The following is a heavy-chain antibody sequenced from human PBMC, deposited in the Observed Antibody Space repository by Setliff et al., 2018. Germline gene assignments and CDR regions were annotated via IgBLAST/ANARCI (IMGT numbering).Heavy chain of an antibody. CDR2: IYYRGDT. J-gene: IGHJ3*01. V-gene: IGHV4-39*01. CDR3: ATSYLTLEAAFDV. CDR1: GGSISSGVYY. Sequence: ETLSLTCTVSGGSISSGVYYWAWIRQPPGKGLEWIGRIYYRGDTYYNASLKSRLTLSVDTSKNQVSLNLRSVTAADTAVYYCATSYLTLEAAFDVWGQGTMVTVSS. D-gene: IGHD1-1*01.